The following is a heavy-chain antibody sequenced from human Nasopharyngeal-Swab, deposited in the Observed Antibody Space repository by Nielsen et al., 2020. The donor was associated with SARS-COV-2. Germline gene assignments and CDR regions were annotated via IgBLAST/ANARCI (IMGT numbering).Heavy chain of an antibody. Sequence: WVRQAPGQGLEWMGGTIPVFGTPIYAQKFQGRVTITADESTSTAYMELSSLRSEDTAFYYCARLNNYDNGGYYYIDYWGQGTLVTVSS. V-gene: IGHV1-69*01. CDR2: TIPVFGTP. CDR3: ARLNNYDNGGYYYIDY. J-gene: IGHJ4*02. D-gene: IGHD3-22*01.